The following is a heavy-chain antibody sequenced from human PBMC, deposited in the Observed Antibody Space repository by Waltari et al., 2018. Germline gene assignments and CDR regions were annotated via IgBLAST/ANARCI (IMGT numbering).Heavy chain of an antibody. J-gene: IGHJ5*02. Sequence: QVRLEQWGAGQLKSSEILSLTCAVYGGSFSGYRWNWIPQSPGKGLEWSGEIDQNAMTKYHPYLESRTIISLDTYKTQFSLTLSAVTAADTSLYYCARGLESYNWFDPWGQGTLVTVSS. CDR2: IDQNAMT. CDR3: ARGLESYNWFDP. D-gene: IGHD1-1*01. V-gene: IGHV4-34*01. CDR1: GGSFSGYR.